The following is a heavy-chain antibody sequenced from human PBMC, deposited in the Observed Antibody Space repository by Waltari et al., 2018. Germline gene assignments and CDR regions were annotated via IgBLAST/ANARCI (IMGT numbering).Heavy chain of an antibody. CDR3: AKGGGWLQDY. D-gene: IGHD5-12*01. CDR2: INSDGRTT. Sequence: EVQLVESGGGLAQPGGSLRLSCVASGFTFSSYWMHWVRQAPGKGMVWVSRINSDGRTTNYADSVKGRFTISRDNAKNTLYLQMNSLRAEDTAVYYCAKGGGWLQDYWGQGTLVTVSS. J-gene: IGHJ4*02. V-gene: IGHV3-74*01. CDR1: GFTFSSYW.